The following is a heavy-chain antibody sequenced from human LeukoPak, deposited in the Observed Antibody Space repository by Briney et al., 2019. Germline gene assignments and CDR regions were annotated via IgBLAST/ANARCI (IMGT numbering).Heavy chain of an antibody. V-gene: IGHV4-39*07. D-gene: IGHD2-15*01. CDR2: IYYSGST. CDR1: GGSISSSSYY. Sequence: SETLSLTCTVSGGSISSSSYYWGWIRQPPGKGLEWIGSIYYSGSTNYNPSLKSRVTISVDTSKNQFSLKLSSVTAADTAVYYCARGGGATYCSGGSCYNPRFDPWGQGTLVTVSS. CDR3: ARGGGATYCSGGSCYNPRFDP. J-gene: IGHJ5*02.